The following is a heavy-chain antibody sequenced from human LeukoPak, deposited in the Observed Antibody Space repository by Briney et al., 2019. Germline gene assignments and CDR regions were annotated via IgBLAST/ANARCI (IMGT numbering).Heavy chain of an antibody. CDR3: AIDLERGSFGYSPIDH. J-gene: IGHJ4*02. CDR2: TAYDDVNK. V-gene: IGHV3-30*03. D-gene: IGHD3-16*02. CDR1: GFTFSDYC. Sequence: GGALRLSCAPSGFTFSDYCMHWVRQAPGKGRGWVAGTAYDDVNKYYGDSVKGRFTISRDKSKNMLYLQMNSLRAADTAVYYCAIDLERGSFGYSPIDHWGQGTLVPVSS.